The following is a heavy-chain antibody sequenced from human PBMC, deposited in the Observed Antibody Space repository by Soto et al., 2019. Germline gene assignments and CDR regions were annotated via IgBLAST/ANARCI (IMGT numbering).Heavy chain of an antibody. D-gene: IGHD1-1*01. CDR2: IWYDGIKE. CDR3: ARDRSAGNYFYYGMDV. V-gene: IGHV3-33*01. CDR1: GLNFNRNG. J-gene: IGHJ6*02. Sequence: QVQLVESGGGVVQPGRSLRLSCAASGLNFNRNGMHWVRQAPGKGLEWVAVIWYDGIKESYSDSVKGRFTISRDNSKNMLYLQMNSVRVEDTAVYFCARDRSAGNYFYYGMDVWGQGTTVTVSS.